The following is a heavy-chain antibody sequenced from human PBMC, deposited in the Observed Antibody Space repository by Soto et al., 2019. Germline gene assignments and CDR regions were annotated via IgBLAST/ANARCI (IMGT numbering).Heavy chain of an antibody. CDR2: IYYSGST. CDR3: AGTRLMVYENWFDP. D-gene: IGHD2-8*01. Sequence: TLSLTCTVSGGSISSSSYYWGWIRQPPGKGLEWIGSIYYSGSTYYNPSLKSRVTISVDTSKNQFSLKLSSVTAADTAVYYCAGTRLMVYENWFDPWGQGTLVTVSS. CDR1: GGSISSSSYY. V-gene: IGHV4-39*01. J-gene: IGHJ5*02.